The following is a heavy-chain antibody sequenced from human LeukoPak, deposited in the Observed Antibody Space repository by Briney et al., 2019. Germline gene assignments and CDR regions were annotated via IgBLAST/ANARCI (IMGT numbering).Heavy chain of an antibody. V-gene: IGHV2-70*11. CDR2: IDWDEDE. D-gene: IGHD2-21*02. CDR3: ARVVATSIGTYYFNY. CDR1: GFSLTTSGMC. Sequence: SGPTLVNPTQTLTLTCSFSGFSLTTSGMCVSWIRQPPGKALEWLARIDWDEDEYYSTSLKTRLTISKDTSKNQVVLTMTNMDPVDTATYYCARVVATSIGTYYFNYWGQGTLVTVSS. J-gene: IGHJ4*02.